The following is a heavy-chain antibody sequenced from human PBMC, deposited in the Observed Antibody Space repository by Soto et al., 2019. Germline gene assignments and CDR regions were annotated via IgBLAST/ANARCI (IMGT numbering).Heavy chain of an antibody. D-gene: IGHD3-10*01. V-gene: IGHV4-39*01. J-gene: IGHJ6*02. CDR1: GGSISSSSYY. CDR2: IYYSGST. CDR3: ARQSELLWFGEFEGYYYYGMDV. Sequence: SETLSLTCTVSGGSISSSSYYWGWIRQPPGKGLEWIGSIYYSGSTYYNPSLKSRVTISVDTSKNQFSLKLSSVTAADTAVYYCARQSELLWFGEFEGYYYYGMDVWGQGTTVTVSS.